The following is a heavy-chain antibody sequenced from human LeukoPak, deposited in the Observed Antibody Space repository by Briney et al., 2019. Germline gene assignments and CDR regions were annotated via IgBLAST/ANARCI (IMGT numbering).Heavy chain of an antibody. V-gene: IGHV4-61*02. CDR2: IYTSGST. D-gene: IGHD2-15*01. CDR3: ARSTLGYCSGGSCSWFDP. CDR1: GGSISSGSYY. J-gene: IGHJ5*02. Sequence: PSETLSLTCTVSGGSISSGSYYWSWIRQPAGKGLEWIGRIYTSGSTNYNPSLKSRVTISVDTSKNQFSLKLSSVTAADTAVYYCARSTLGYCSGGSCSWFDPWGQGTLVTVSS.